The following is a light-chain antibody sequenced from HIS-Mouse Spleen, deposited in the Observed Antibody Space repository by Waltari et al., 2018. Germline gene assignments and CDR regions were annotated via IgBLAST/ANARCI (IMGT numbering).Light chain of an antibody. CDR2: GAY. V-gene: IGKV3-20*01. CDR1: QRVSSIY. CDR3: QQYGSSPPYT. J-gene: IGKJ2*01. Sequence: EIVLTQSPGTLSLSPGERATLSCRASQRVSSIYLAWYQQKPGQAPRLLIYGAYSRATGIPDRFSGSGSGTDFTLTISRLEPEDFAVYYCQQYGSSPPYTFGQGTKLEIK.